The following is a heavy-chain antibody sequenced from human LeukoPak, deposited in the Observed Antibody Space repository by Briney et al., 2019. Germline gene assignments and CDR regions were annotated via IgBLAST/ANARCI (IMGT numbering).Heavy chain of an antibody. V-gene: IGHV3-23*01. Sequence: GGSLRLSCLASEFTFSNYAMNWVRQAPGKGLEWVSTISSGGGDTYIADSVKGRFTISRDNSKYTLYLQMNRLRADDTGVYYWAKAEGATLYYYGVDVWGRGTTVTVSS. J-gene: IGHJ6*02. CDR1: EFTFSNYA. CDR3: AKAEGATLYYYGVDV. CDR2: ISSGGGDT.